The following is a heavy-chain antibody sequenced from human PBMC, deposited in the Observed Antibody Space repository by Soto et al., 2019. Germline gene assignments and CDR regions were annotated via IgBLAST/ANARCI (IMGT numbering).Heavy chain of an antibody. CDR2: IYDNGTA. CDR3: ARGGGLWLAFDY. V-gene: IGHV4-31*03. D-gene: IGHD6-19*01. Sequence: QVQLQESGPGLVKPSQTLSLTCTVSGASISGGGYYWSWIRQHPGKGLEWIGYIYDNGTAYYNPSLKSRVSLSVDTSTNHFSVRLSSVTAADTAVYYCARGGGLWLAFDYWGQGTLVTVSS. CDR1: GASISGGGYY. J-gene: IGHJ4*02.